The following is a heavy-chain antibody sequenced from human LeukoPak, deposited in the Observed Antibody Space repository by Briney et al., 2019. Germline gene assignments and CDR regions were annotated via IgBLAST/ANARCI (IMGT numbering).Heavy chain of an antibody. CDR1: GFTFSGSA. J-gene: IGHJ4*02. CDR2: ISYDGSNK. V-gene: IGHV3-30-3*01. CDR3: ARDQSGANYSGYDFTLAYYFDY. D-gene: IGHD5-12*01. Sequence: GGSLRLSCAASGFTFSGSAMHWVRQAPGKGLEWVAVISYDGSNKYYTDSVKGRFTISRDNSKNTLYLQMNSLRAEDTAVYYCARDQSGANYSGYDFTLAYYFDYWGQGTLVTVSS.